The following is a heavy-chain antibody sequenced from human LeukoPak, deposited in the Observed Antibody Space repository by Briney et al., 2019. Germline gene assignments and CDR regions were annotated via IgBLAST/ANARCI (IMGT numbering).Heavy chain of an antibody. CDR1: GFTFSSYS. Sequence: GGSLRLSCAASGFTFSSYSMNWVRQAPGKGLEWVSSISSSSSYIYYADSVKGRFTISRDNAKNSLYLQMNSLRAEDTAVYYCARAHPLFFDYWGQGTLVTVSS. CDR2: ISSSSSYI. V-gene: IGHV3-21*01. CDR3: ARAHPLFFDY. D-gene: IGHD2-21*01. J-gene: IGHJ4*02.